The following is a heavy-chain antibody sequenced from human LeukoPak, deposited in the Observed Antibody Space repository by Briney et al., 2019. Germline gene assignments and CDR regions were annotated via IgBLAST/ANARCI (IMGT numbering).Heavy chain of an antibody. CDR1: GFTFDDYA. J-gene: IGHJ4*02. Sequence: PGGSLRLSCVASGFTFDDYAMHWVRHAPGKGLEWVSGISWNSGSIGYADSVKGRFTISRDNAKNSLYLQMNSLRAEDTALYYCAKAPEWELSIYYFDYWGQGTLVTVSS. CDR2: ISWNSGSI. V-gene: IGHV3-9*01. CDR3: AKAPEWELSIYYFDY. D-gene: IGHD1-26*01.